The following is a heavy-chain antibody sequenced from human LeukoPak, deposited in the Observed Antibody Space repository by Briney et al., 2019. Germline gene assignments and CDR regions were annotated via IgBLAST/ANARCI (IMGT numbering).Heavy chain of an antibody. Sequence: GGSLRLSCAASGFTFSNYGMHWVRQAPGKGLEWVAVIWYDGSNKYYADSVRGRFTISRDNSKNTLYLQMNSLRAEDTAVYYCARDLGLYSPPYYYYYYMDVWGEGTTVTVSS. J-gene: IGHJ6*03. CDR2: IWYDGSNK. D-gene: IGHD3-10*01. CDR1: GFTFSNYG. V-gene: IGHV3-33*01. CDR3: ARDLGLYSPPYYYYYYMDV.